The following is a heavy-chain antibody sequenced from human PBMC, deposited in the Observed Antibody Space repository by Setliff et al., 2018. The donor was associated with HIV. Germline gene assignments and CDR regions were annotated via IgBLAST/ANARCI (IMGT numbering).Heavy chain of an antibody. J-gene: IGHJ4*02. CDR1: GGPISSADHF. V-gene: IGHV4-31*03. CDR3: ARHVGYSSSSLDY. CDR2: VYYGGSS. Sequence: SETLSLTCTVSGGPISSADHFWAWIRQSRGTGLEWIGYVYYGGSSYYNPSLASRVTMSVDTSKNQFSLELRSVIAADTAVYYCARHVGYSSSSLDYWGQGTLVTVSS. D-gene: IGHD6-6*01.